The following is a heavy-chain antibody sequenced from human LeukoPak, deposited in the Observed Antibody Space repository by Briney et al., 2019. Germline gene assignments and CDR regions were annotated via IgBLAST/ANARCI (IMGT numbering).Heavy chain of an antibody. CDR2: MNPNSGGT. Sequence: ASVKVSCKASGYTFTGYYMQWVRQAPDQGSEWMGWMNPNSGGTKYAQKFQCRVNMTRDTSISTAYMELSRMRSDDTAVYYCARDTSGSIVVVITGRYYSDYWGQGTLVTVSS. D-gene: IGHD3-22*01. V-gene: IGHV1-2*02. CDR3: ARDTSGSIVVVITGRYYSDY. J-gene: IGHJ4*02. CDR1: GYTFTGYY.